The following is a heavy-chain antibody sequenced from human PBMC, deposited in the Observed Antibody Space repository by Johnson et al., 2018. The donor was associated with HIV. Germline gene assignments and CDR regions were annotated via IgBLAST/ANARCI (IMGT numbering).Heavy chain of an antibody. J-gene: IGHJ3*02. CDR2: VSYDGSKK. CDR3: AKIRTSGTGDAFDI. CDR1: GFTFSSYG. D-gene: IGHD1-14*01. V-gene: IGHV3-30*18. Sequence: VPLVESGGGVVQPGRSLRLSCVASGFTFSSYGMHWVRQAPGKGLEWVAIVSYDGSKKYYPDSVKGRFSISRDNSKNTLYLQMDSLRAEDTAVYYCAKIRTSGTGDAFDIWGQGTMVTVSS.